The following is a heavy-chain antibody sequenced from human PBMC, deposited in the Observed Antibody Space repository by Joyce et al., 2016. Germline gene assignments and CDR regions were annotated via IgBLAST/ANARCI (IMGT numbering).Heavy chain of an antibody. V-gene: IGHV1-18*01. CDR2: VSAYNGNT. D-gene: IGHD3-3*01. CDR1: GYSFTTYN. J-gene: IGHJ3*01. Sequence: QVQLVQSGAEVKKPGASVKVSCEASGYSFTTYNVVWVRQAPGQGLEWMGWVSAYNGNTDYAQKFQDRVTMTTDPSTNTAYMELRSLTSDDTAVYYCARTTIFAAFDVWGQGTMVTVSS. CDR3: ARTTIFAAFDV.